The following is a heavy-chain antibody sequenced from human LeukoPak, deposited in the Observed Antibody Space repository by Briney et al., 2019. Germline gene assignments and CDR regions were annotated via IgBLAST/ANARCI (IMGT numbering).Heavy chain of an antibody. D-gene: IGHD6-13*01. CDR2: FSGSGDST. CDR1: GFTFCSYA. V-gene: IGHV3-23*01. CDR3: AKTRPLDSSSWSHGDY. J-gene: IGHJ4*02. Sequence: GGSLRLSCAASGFTFCSYAMSWVRQAPGEGVEWVSAFSGSGDSTYYGDSVKGRFSISRDNSKNTLYLQMNSLRAEDTAVYYCAKTRPLDSSSWSHGDYWGQGTLVTVSS.